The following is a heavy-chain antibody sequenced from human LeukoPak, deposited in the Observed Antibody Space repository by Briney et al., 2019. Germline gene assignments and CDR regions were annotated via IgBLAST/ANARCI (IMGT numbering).Heavy chain of an antibody. V-gene: IGHV1-18*04. D-gene: IGHD2-2*01. CDR2: ISAYNGNT. CDR3: ARSDVVVPAAMGDY. CDR1: GYTFTSDG. J-gene: IGHJ4*02. Sequence: ASVKVSCKASGYTFTSDGISWVRQAPGQGLEWMGWISAYNGNTNYAQKLQGRVTMATDTSTSTAYMELRSLRSDDTAVYYCARSDVVVPAAMGDYWGQGTLVTVSS.